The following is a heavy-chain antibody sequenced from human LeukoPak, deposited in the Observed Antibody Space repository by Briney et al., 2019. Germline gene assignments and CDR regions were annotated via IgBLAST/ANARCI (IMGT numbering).Heavy chain of an antibody. V-gene: IGHV3-23*01. CDR3: AKDLNYYDSSGLALFAFDI. Sequence: GGSLRLSCAASGFTFSSYAMSWVRQAPGKGLEWVSAISGSGGSTYYADSVKGRFTISRDNSKNTLYLQMNSLRAEDTAVYYCAKDLNYYDSSGLALFAFDIWGQGTMVTVSS. CDR1: GFTFSSYA. J-gene: IGHJ3*02. D-gene: IGHD3-22*01. CDR2: ISGSGGST.